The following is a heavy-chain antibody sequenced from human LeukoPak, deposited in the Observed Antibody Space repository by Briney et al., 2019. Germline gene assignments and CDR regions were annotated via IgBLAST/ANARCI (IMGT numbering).Heavy chain of an antibody. V-gene: IGHV3-21*01. CDR2: ISSSSSYI. CDR1: GFTFSSYS. CDR3: ARESVVEQQPEIDY. Sequence: GGSLRLSCAASGFTFSSYSMNWVRQAPGKGLEWVSSISSSSSYIYYADSVKGRFTISRDNAKNSLYLQMNSLRAEDTAVYYCARESVVEQQPEIDYWGQGTLVTVSS. J-gene: IGHJ4*02. D-gene: IGHD6-13*01.